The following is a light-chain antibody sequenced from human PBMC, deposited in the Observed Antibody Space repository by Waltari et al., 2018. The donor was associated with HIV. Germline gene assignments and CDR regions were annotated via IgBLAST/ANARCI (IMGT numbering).Light chain of an antibody. J-gene: IGKJ2*01. CDR1: QDIGNS. Sequence: VLTQSPAPLFLSPGQSVAISYRASQDIGNSLAGYQQKPGQPPRLLIYSVSSRATGVPAWFSGSGSEADFSLTISNLDPGDSEVYGCQQRVGWPYTSSQEPKLKIK. V-gene: IGKV3-11*01. CDR2: SVS. CDR3: QQRVGWPYT.